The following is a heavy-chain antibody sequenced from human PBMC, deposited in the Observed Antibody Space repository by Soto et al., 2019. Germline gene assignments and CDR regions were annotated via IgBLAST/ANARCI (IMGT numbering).Heavy chain of an antibody. J-gene: IGHJ4*02. CDR1: GFTFDDYA. Sequence: DVQLVESGGGLVQPGRSLRLSCAASGFTFDDYAMHWVRQAPRKGLEWVSGISWNSGSIGYTDSVKGRFTISRDNAKNSLYLQMNSLRAEDTALYYCAKDIEAYGDWRGFFDYWGQGTLVTVSS. V-gene: IGHV3-9*01. CDR2: ISWNSGSI. D-gene: IGHD4-17*01. CDR3: AKDIEAYGDWRGFFDY.